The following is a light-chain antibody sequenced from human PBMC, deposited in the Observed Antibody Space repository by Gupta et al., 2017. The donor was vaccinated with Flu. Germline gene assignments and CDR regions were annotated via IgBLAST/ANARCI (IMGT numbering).Light chain of an antibody. V-gene: IGLV2-14*01. Sequence: QSALTQPASVSGSPGQSITISRTGTSSDVGGYNYVSWYQQHPGKAPKLIIYEVSNRPSGVSNRFSGSKSGNTASLTISGLQAEDEADYYCCSYTRSSTLGFGGGTKLTVL. J-gene: IGLJ3*02. CDR2: EVS. CDR1: SSDVGGYNY. CDR3: CSYTRSSTLG.